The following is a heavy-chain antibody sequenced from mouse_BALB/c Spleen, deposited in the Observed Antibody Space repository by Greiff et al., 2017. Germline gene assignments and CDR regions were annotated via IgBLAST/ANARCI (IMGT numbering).Heavy chain of an antibody. Sequence: EVKLQESGGGLVQPARSRKLTCAVSGFSFSSFGTYWFRQALEKGLEWFAYISSGSSTIYYADTVKGRITISRDNPKNTLFLQMTSLRSEDTAMYYCARKGESHYAMDYWGQGTSVTVSS. V-gene: IGHV5-17*02. CDR1: GFSFSSFG. CDR3: ARKGESHYAMDY. CDR2: ISSGSSTI. J-gene: IGHJ4*01.